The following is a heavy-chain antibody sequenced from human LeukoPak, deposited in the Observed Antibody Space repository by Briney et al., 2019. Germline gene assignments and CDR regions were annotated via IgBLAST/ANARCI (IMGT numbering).Heavy chain of an antibody. CDR1: GFTFSSYA. Sequence: GGSLRLSCAASGFTFSSYAMHWVRKAPGKGLEWVAVISYDGSNKYYADSVKGRFTISRDNSKNTLYLQMNSLRAEDTAVYYCARDFFGSFDYWGQGTLVTVSS. D-gene: IGHD3-3*01. J-gene: IGHJ4*02. V-gene: IGHV3-30*04. CDR3: ARDFFGSFDY. CDR2: ISYDGSNK.